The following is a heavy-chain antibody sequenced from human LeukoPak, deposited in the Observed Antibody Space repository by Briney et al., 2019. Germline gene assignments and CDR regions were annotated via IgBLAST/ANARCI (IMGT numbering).Heavy chain of an antibody. J-gene: IGHJ4*02. V-gene: IGHV5-51*01. D-gene: IGHD3-22*01. CDR2: IYPGDSDT. CDR3: ARQSGSSGYYFTDDFDY. Sequence: GESLQISCKGSGYSFTSYWIGWVRQLPGKGLEWMGIIYPGDSDTRYSPSFQGQVTISADKSISTAYLQWSSLKASDTAMYYCARQSGSSGYYFTDDFDYWGQGTLVTVSS. CDR1: GYSFTSYW.